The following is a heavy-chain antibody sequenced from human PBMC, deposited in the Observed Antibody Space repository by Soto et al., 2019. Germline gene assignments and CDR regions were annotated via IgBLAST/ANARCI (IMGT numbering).Heavy chain of an antibody. J-gene: IGHJ4*02. D-gene: IGHD4-4*01. CDR1: GFTFSTYG. V-gene: IGHV3-30*18. CDR2: ISYDGSNK. Sequence: QVQLVESGGGVVQPGRSLRLSCAASGFTFSTYGMHWVRQAPGKGLEWVAFISYDGSNKYYADSVKGRFTISRDNSKSTLYLQMNSISGEDTAGYYCAKDYSDYTYSFDYWGQGALVAVSS. CDR3: AKDYSDYTYSFDY.